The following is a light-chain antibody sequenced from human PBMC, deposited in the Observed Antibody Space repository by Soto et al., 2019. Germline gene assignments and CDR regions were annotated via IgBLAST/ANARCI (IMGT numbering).Light chain of an antibody. V-gene: IGKV1-9*01. Sequence: DIQLTQSPSFLSASVGDRVTITCRASQGISNYLAWYQQKPGKAPNLLIHTASPLQTGVPSRFSGSGSGTEFTLTISSLQPEDFATYYCQQRHSYPITFGQGTRLETK. J-gene: IGKJ5*01. CDR2: TAS. CDR1: QGISNY. CDR3: QQRHSYPIT.